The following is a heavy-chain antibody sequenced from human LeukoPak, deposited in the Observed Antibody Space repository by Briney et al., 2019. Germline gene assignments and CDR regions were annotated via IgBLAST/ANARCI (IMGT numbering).Heavy chain of an antibody. V-gene: IGHV3-23*01. J-gene: IGHJ4*02. D-gene: IGHD2-21*02. CDR2: ISGSAGST. Sequence: PGGSLRLSCAASGFSFSSYAMSWVRQAPGKGLEWVSAISGSAGSTYYTDSVKGRFTISRDNAKNTLYLQMNSLRAEDTAVYYCAKCGAGGFYRGHFDYWGQGTLVTVSS. CDR1: GFSFSSYA. CDR3: AKCGAGGFYRGHFDY.